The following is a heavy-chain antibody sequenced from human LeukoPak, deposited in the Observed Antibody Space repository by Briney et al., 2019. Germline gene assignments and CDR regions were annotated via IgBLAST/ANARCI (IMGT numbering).Heavy chain of an antibody. V-gene: IGHV3-48*03. CDR2: ITSSGRII. CDR1: GFTFSSYE. D-gene: IGHD3-10*01. CDR3: ASTGGYGSGTYDYYYFGMDV. Sequence: PGGSLRLSCAASGFTFSSYEMNWVRQAPGKGLEWVAYITSSGRIIYYADSVKGRFTISRDSAKNSLYLQMNSLRAEDTAVYYCASTGGYGSGTYDYYYFGMDVWGQGTTVTVSS. J-gene: IGHJ6*02.